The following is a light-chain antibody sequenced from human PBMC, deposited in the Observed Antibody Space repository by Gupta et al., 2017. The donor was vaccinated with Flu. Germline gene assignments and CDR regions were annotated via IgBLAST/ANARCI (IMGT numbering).Light chain of an antibody. Sequence: QSALTQPRSVSGSPGQSVTISCTGTSSDVGAYNYVSWYQQNPGKAPKLMIFDVSERPSGVPDRFSGSKSGNTASLTISGLQAEDEADYSCCSYAGHYTHVVFGGGTKLTVL. CDR1: SSDVGAYNY. CDR3: CSYAGHYTHVV. V-gene: IGLV2-11*01. CDR2: DVS. J-gene: IGLJ2*01.